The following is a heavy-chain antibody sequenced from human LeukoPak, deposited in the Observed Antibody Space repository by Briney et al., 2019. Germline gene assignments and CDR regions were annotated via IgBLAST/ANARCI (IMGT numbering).Heavy chain of an antibody. D-gene: IGHD3-10*01. CDR2: IIPIFGTA. V-gene: IGHV1-69*13. Sequence: ASVKVSCKASGGTCSSYAISWLRQAPGQGLEWMGGIIPIFGTANYAQKFQGRVTITADESTSTAYMELSSLRSEDTAVYYCARGVRMGYYSDYWGQGTLVTVSS. J-gene: IGHJ4*02. CDR1: GGTCSSYA. CDR3: ARGVRMGYYSDY.